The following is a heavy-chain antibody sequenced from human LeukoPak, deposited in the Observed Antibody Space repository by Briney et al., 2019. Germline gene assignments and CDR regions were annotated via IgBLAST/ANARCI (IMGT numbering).Heavy chain of an antibody. J-gene: IGHJ4*02. Sequence: GASVKASCKASGYTFTDYYIHWVRQAPGQGLEWMAWMNPNSGGTSYAQKFQGRVTVTRDTSISTAYMELSRLKFDDTAVYYCARDRMEWLLSQSFFDYRGQGTLVTVSS. CDR3: ARDRMEWLLSQSFFDY. CDR2: MNPNSGGT. V-gene: IGHV1-2*02. D-gene: IGHD3-3*01. CDR1: GYTFTDYY.